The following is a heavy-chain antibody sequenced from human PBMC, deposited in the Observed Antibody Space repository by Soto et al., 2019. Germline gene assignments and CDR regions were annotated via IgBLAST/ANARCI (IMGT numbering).Heavy chain of an antibody. Sequence: EVQLLESGGGLVQPGGSLRLSCAASGFTFSNHAMSWVRQAPGKGLEWVSAIIAGGGATYNADSVKGRFAISRDNSMNTLYLQMNSLRAEDTAVYYCAKYGGAYYKYYAMDAWGQGTTVTVSS. D-gene: IGHD4-17*01. CDR2: IIAGGGAT. J-gene: IGHJ6*02. V-gene: IGHV3-23*01. CDR3: AKYGGAYYKYYAMDA. CDR1: GFTFSNHA.